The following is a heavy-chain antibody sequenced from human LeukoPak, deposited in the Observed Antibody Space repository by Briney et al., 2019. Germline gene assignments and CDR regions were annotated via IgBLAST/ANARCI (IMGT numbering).Heavy chain of an antibody. J-gene: IGHJ4*02. D-gene: IGHD3-10*01. CDR1: GFTFSSYS. CDR3: ARDMVRGVTPIDY. Sequence: GGSLRLSCAASGFTFSSYSMNWVRQAPGKGLEWVSSISSSSSYIYYADSVKGRFTISRDNAKNSLYLQMNSLRAEDTAVYYCARDMVRGVTPIDYWGQGTLVTVYS. V-gene: IGHV3-21*01. CDR2: ISSSSSYI.